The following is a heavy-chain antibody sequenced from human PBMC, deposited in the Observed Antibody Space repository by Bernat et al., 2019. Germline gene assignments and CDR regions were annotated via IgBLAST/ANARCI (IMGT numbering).Heavy chain of an antibody. CDR3: ARPYYYGSAKGKYYFDY. D-gene: IGHD3-10*01. CDR2: ISSSSSTI. Sequence: EVQLLESGGSLIQPGGSLRLSCAASGFTFSNSGMSWVRQAPGKGLEWVSYISSSSSTIYYADSVKGRFTISRDNAKNSLYLQMNSLRDEDTAVYYCARPYYYGSAKGKYYFDYWGQGTLVTVSS. V-gene: IGHV3-48*02. J-gene: IGHJ4*02. CDR1: GFTFSNSG.